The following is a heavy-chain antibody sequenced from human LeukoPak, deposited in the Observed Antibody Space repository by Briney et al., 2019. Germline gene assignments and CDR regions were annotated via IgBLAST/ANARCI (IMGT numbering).Heavy chain of an antibody. D-gene: IGHD6-6*01. J-gene: IGHJ4*02. CDR3: ARGGLAARRIPCLGFDY. CDR1: GYTFTSYD. V-gene: IGHV1-2*02. Sequence: ASVKVSCKASGYTFTSYDINWVRQATGQGLEWMGWINPNSGGTNYAQKFQGRVTMTRDTSISTAYMELSRLRSDDTAVYYCARGGLAARRIPCLGFDYWGQGTLVTVSS. CDR2: INPNSGGT.